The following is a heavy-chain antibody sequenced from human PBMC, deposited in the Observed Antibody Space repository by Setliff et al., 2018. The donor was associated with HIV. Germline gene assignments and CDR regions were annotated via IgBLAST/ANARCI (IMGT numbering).Heavy chain of an antibody. D-gene: IGHD3-3*01. V-gene: IGHV4-59*11. CDR1: DDSFSSHF. CDR2: IYYSGST. J-gene: IGHJ6*02. Sequence: SETLSLTCTVSDDSFSSHFWSWIRQPPGKGLEYIGYIYYSGSTYYNPSLKSRVTISVDTSKNQFSLKLTSVTAADTAVYYCARDLRGTDYNFWSGSFYGMDVWGQGTTVTVS. CDR3: ARDLRGTDYNFWSGSFYGMDV.